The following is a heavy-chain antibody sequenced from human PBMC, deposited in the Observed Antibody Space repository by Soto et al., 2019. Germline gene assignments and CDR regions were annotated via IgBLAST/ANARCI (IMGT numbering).Heavy chain of an antibody. V-gene: IGHV3-53*01. CDR1: GFTVSSNY. CDR3: ARGHGSSSSGEAFDT. J-gene: IGHJ3*02. CDR2: IYSGGST. D-gene: IGHD6-6*01. Sequence: GGSLRLSCAASGFTVSSNYMSWVRQAPGKGLEWVSVIYSGGSTYYADSVKGRFTISRDNSKNTLYLQMNSLRAEDTAVYYCARGHGSSSSGEAFDTWGQGTMVTVSS.